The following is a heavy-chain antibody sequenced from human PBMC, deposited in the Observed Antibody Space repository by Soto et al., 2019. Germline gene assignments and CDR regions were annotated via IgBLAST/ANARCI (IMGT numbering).Heavy chain of an antibody. CDR3: ARDAAAGLNDY. Sequence: QVQLVQARAKVKKPGASVKVSCKASGYTFTSYGISWVRQAPGQGLEWMGWISAYNGNTKYVQKFQGRVTMTTDTSTSTAYMELRSLRSDDTAVYYCARDAAAGLNDYWGQGTLVTVSS. J-gene: IGHJ4*02. D-gene: IGHD6-13*01. CDR2: ISAYNGNT. CDR1: GYTFTSYG. V-gene: IGHV1-18*01.